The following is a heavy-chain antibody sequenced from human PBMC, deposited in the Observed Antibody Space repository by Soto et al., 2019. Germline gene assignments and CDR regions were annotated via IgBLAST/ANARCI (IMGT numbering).Heavy chain of an antibody. CDR1: GFTFSTYA. CDR3: AKDKSPWPYY. J-gene: IGHJ4*02. V-gene: IGHV3-23*01. Sequence: EVQLLESGGVLVQPGGSLRLSCAASGFTFSTYAMSWVRQAPGKGLEWVSGISGSGDNTHYADSVKGRFTISRDNSKNTLYLQMNSLRPEDTAVYYCAKDKSPWPYYWGQGTLVTVSS. CDR2: ISGSGDNT.